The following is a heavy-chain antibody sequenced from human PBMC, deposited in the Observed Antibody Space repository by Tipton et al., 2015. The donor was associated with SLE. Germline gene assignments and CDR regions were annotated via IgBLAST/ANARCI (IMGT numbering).Heavy chain of an antibody. CDR2: ISSSSSYI. V-gene: IGHV3-21*01. CDR1: GFTFSSYS. Sequence: GSLRLSCAASGFTFSSYSMNWVRQAPGKGLEWVSSISSSSSYIYYADSVKGRFTISRDNSKNTLYLQMNSLRAEDTAVYYCARARGVLGGSGWYFELWGRGTLVTVSS. J-gene: IGHJ2*01. D-gene: IGHD4/OR15-4a*01. CDR3: ARARGVLGGSGWYFEL.